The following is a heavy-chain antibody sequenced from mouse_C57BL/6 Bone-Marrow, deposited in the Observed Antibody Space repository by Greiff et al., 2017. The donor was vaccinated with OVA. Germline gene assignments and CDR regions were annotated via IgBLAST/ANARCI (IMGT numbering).Heavy chain of an antibody. V-gene: IGHV1-19*01. CDR2: INPYNGGT. J-gene: IGHJ2*01. Sequence: VQLKESGPVLVKPGASVKMSCKASGYTFTDYYMNWVKQSHRKSLEWIGVINPYNGGTSYNQKFKGKATLTVDKSSSTAYMELNSLTSEDSAVYYCAIFDYWGQGTTLTVSS. CDR1: GYTFTDYY. CDR3: AIFDY.